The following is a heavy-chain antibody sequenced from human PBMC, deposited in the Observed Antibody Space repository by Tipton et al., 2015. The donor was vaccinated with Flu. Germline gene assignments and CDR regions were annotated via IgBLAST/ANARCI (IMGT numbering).Heavy chain of an antibody. CDR2: IHHTGST. Sequence: TLSLTCNVSGGSISSYYWSWIRQPPGKGLEWIGCIHHTGSTKYNPSLKSRVSMSLDRAKNQFSLKVNSVTAADTAVYYCARDLGAFNWFDSWGQGTLVTVSS. CDR1: GGSISSYY. V-gene: IGHV4-59*12. J-gene: IGHJ5*01. CDR3: ARDLGAFNWFDS. D-gene: IGHD3-16*01.